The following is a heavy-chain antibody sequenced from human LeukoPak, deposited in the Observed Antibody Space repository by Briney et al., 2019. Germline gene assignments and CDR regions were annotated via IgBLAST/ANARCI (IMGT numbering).Heavy chain of an antibody. J-gene: IGHJ4*02. V-gene: IGHV4-34*01. CDR3: ARGAGKRWLHRKLGYCDY. D-gene: IGHD5-24*01. CDR2: INHSGST. Sequence: SETLSLTCAVHGGSFSGYYWSWIRQPPGKGLEWSGEINHSGSTNYNPSLKRRPTISVDTSKNQFSLKLSSVTAADTAVYYCARGAGKRWLHRKLGYCDYWGQGTRVTVSS. CDR1: GGSFSGYY.